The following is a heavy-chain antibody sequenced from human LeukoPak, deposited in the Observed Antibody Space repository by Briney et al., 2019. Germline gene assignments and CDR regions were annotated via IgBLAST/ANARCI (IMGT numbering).Heavy chain of an antibody. CDR3: ARAGAYDWGAFDI. CDR1: GFTVSSNY. Sequence: GGSLRLSCAASGFTVSSNYMSWVRQAPGKGLEWVSVTYSGGSTYYADSVKGRFTISRDNSKNTLYLQMNSLRAEDTAVYYCARAGAYDWGAFDIWGQGTMVTVSS. J-gene: IGHJ3*02. V-gene: IGHV3-66*01. CDR2: TYSGGST. D-gene: IGHD3-9*01.